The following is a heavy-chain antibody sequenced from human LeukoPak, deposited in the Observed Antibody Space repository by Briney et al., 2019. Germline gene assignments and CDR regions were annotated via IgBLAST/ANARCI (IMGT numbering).Heavy chain of an antibody. CDR2: ISSSGSTI. CDR1: GFTFSSYE. D-gene: IGHD3-10*01. CDR3: AGDPSVTMVQGDI. J-gene: IGHJ3*02. Sequence: PGGSLRLSCAASGFTFSSYEMNWVRQAPGKGLEWVSYISSSGSTIYYADSVKGRFTISRDNAKNSLYLQMNSLRAEDTAVYYCAGDPSVTMVQGDIWGQGTMVTVSS. V-gene: IGHV3-48*03.